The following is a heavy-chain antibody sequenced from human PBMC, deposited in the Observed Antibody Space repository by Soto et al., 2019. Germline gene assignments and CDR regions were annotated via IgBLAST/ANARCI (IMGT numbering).Heavy chain of an antibody. D-gene: IGHD3-22*01. CDR2: IRPSGRPI. J-gene: IGHJ5*02. Sequence: GGSLRLSCAASGFTSCSYEITWVRKTHGKGLLSHTYIRPSGRPIYYAFSEKARFSICRGNAKNSLYLQMHSLRAEHTAEYYCASLTYDYDSSWGGWYDPRGQVTMGIFSS. CDR3: ASLTYDYDSSWGGWYDP. CDR1: GFTSCSYE. V-gene: IGHV3-48*03.